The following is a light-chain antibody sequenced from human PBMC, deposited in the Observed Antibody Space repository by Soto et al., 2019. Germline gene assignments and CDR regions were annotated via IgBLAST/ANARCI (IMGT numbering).Light chain of an antibody. V-gene: IGLV1-44*01. J-gene: IGLJ3*02. CDR1: NSNIGRST. Sequence: QSVLTQPPSASGTPGQWVTISCSGSNSNIGRSTVNWYQQLPGTAAKLLIYTNTERPSGVPDRFSGSRSSTSASLAITGLEADDEAYDYCASWYERVNGYMMFGGGTKVTVL. CDR2: TNT. CDR3: ASWYERVNGYMM.